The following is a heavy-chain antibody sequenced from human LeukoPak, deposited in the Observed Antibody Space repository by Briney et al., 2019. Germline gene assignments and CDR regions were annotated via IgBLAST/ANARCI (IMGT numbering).Heavy chain of an antibody. D-gene: IGHD3-3*01. Sequence: GGSLRLSCAASGFTFSSYWMSWVRQAPGKGLEWVANIKPGGNEKYYVDSVKGRFTISRDNVKNSLYLQMNGLRAEDTAIYYCATFRFLGTWGQGTMVTVSP. CDR2: IKPGGNEK. CDR3: ATFRFLGT. V-gene: IGHV3-7*03. CDR1: GFTFSSYW. J-gene: IGHJ3*01.